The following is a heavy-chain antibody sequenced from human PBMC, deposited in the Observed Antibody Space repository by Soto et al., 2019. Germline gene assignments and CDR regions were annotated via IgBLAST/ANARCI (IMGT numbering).Heavy chain of an antibody. D-gene: IGHD4-4*01. CDR3: APVPLLHACGRNSLPPDFEY. V-gene: IGHV1-18*04. CDR1: GYTFTSYG. CDR2: IGAYNGNT. J-gene: IGHJ4*02. Sequence: ASVKVSCKASGYTFTSYGISWVRQAPGQGLEWMGWIGAYNGNTNYAQKLQGRVTMTTDTSTSTAYMELRSLRSDDTAVYYCAPVPLLHACGRNSLPPDFEYWHERTLVTFCS.